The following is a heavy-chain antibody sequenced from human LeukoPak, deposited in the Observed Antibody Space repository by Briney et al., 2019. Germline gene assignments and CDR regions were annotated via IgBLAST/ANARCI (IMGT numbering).Heavy chain of an antibody. V-gene: IGHV4-34*01. D-gene: IGHD6-19*01. J-gene: IGHJ4*02. CDR1: GGSFSGYY. CDR3: ARATVASPSFDY. Sequence: SETLSLTCTVYGGSFSGYYWSWIRQPPGKGLEWIGEINHSGSTNYNPSLKSRVTISVDTSKNQFSLKLSSVTAADTAVYYCARATVASPSFDYWGQGTLVTVSS. CDR2: INHSGST.